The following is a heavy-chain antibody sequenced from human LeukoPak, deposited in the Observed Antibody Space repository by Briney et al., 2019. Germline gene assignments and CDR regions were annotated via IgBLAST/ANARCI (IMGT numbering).Heavy chain of an antibody. CDR1: GGSFSGYY. D-gene: IGHD2-15*01. V-gene: IGHV4-34*01. J-gene: IGHJ4*02. CDR2: INHSGST. Sequence: TSSETLSLTCAVYGGSFSGYYWSWIRQPPGKGLEWIGEINHSGSTNYNPSLKSRVTISVDTSKNQSSLKLSSVTAADTAVYYCARGLGYCSGGSCYYFDYWGQGTLVTVSS. CDR3: ARGLGYCSGGSCYYFDY.